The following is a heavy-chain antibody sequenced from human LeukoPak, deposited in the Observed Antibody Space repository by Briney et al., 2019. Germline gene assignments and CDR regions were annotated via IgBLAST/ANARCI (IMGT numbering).Heavy chain of an antibody. J-gene: IGHJ4*02. CDR1: GYSISSGYY. V-gene: IGHV4-38-2*02. CDR2: IYYSGST. Sequence: PSETLSLTCIVSGYSISSGYYWGWIRQPPGKGLEWIGYIYYSGSTNYNPSLENRVTISVDTSKKQFSLKLSSVTAADTAVYYCARHKETCSGDYCYLDYFDYWGQGTLVTVSS. CDR3: ARHKETCSGDYCYLDYFDY. D-gene: IGHD2-15*01.